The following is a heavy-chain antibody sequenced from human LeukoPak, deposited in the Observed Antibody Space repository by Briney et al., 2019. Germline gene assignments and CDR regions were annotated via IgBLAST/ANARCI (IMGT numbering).Heavy chain of an antibody. CDR2: ISYDGSNK. CDR3: AKAYCSSTSCLYYYYGMDV. CDR1: GFTFSSYG. Sequence: GRSLRLSCAASGFTFSSYGMHWVRQAPGKGLEWVAVISYDGSNKYYADSVKGRFTISRDNSKNTLYLQMNSLRAEDTAVYYCAKAYCSSTSCLYYYYGMDVWGQGTTVTVSS. V-gene: IGHV3-30*18. D-gene: IGHD2-2*01. J-gene: IGHJ6*02.